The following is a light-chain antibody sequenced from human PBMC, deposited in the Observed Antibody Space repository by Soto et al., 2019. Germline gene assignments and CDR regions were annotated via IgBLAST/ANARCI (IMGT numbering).Light chain of an antibody. V-gene: IGLV1-44*01. CDR3: ATWDYRLNGYV. J-gene: IGLJ1*01. CDR2: RSN. CDR1: RANIGSNT. Sequence: QSVLPQPPSASRTPGQSVTVSCSGSRANIGSNTVCSYQQLPGRPPILRPYRSNRRSTWGPDRLSGSRSGTSASPASRGRPSEDNADYSCATWDYRLNGYVFGSGTEVTVL.